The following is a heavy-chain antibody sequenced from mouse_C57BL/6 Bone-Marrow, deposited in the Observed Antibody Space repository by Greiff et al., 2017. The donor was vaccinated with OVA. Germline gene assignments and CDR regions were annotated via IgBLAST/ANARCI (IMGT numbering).Heavy chain of an antibody. CDR1: GYTFTSYG. V-gene: IGHV1-81*01. CDR3: ASLVYAMDY. Sequence: QVQLQQSGAELARPGASVKLSCKASGYTFTSYGISWVKQRPGQGLEWIGEIYPRRGNTYYNEKFKGKATLTADEASSTAYMELRSLTSEDSAVYFCASLVYAMDYWGQGTSVTVSS. CDR2: IYPRRGNT. J-gene: IGHJ4*01.